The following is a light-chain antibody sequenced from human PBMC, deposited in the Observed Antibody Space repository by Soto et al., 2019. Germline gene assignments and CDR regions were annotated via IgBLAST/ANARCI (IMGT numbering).Light chain of an antibody. V-gene: IGLV2-14*01. Sequence: QSALTQPASVSGSTGQSITISCTGTSSDVGGYNYVSWYQQHPGKAPKLMIYEVSNRPSGVSNRFSGSKSGNTASLTISGLQAEDEADYYCSSYTSSSTVVFGGVTQLTVL. CDR3: SSYTSSSTVV. J-gene: IGLJ2*01. CDR1: SSDVGGYNY. CDR2: EVS.